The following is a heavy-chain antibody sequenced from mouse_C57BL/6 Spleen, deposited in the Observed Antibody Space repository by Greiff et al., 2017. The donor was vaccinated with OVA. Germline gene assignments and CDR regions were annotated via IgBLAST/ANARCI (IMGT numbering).Heavy chain of an antibody. V-gene: IGHV1-64*01. CDR3: ARGGGSSYYFDY. J-gene: IGHJ2*01. CDR1: GYTFTSYW. CDR2: IHPNSGST. Sequence: QVQLQQPGAELVKPGASVKLSCKASGYTFTSYWMHWVKQRPGQGLEWIGMIHPNSGSTNYNEKFKSKATLTVDKSSSTAYMQLSSLTSEDSAVYYCARGGGSSYYFDYWGQGTTLTVSS. D-gene: IGHD1-1*01.